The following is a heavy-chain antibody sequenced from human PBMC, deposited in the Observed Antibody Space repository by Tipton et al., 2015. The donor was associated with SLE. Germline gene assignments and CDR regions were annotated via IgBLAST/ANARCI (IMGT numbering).Heavy chain of an antibody. CDR3: ARTEQGTGSYYRLVFEI. CDR1: GGSISSSGHY. J-gene: IGHJ4*02. V-gene: IGHV4-39*07. Sequence: TLSLTCTVSGGSISSSGHYWGWIRQPPGKGLEWIGSIHYSGSTYDNPSFKSRVTISVDTSKNQFSLKLSSVTAADTAVYYCARTEQGTGSYYRLVFEIWGQGTLVTVSS. D-gene: IGHD3-10*01. CDR2: IHYSGST.